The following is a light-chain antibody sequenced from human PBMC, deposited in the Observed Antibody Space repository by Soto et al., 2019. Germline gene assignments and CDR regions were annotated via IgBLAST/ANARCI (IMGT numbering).Light chain of an antibody. CDR2: DVS. V-gene: IGLV2-11*01. J-gene: IGLJ3*02. Sequence: QSALTQPRSVSGSPGQSVTISCTGTSSDVGGYNFVSWYQQFPGKAPKLIIYDVSKRPSGVPDRFSGSKSGNTASLTISGLQSEDEADYYCCSYAGSYTLWVFGGGTQRTVL. CDR1: SSDVGGYNF. CDR3: CSYAGSYTLWV.